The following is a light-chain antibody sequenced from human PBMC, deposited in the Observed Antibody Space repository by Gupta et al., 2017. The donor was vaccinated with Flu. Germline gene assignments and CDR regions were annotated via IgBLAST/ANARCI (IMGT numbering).Light chain of an antibody. V-gene: IGLV1-44*01. CDR2: SNH. Sequence: QSVLTQPPSASGPPGQSVTISCSGDSSNIGSNTVNWYQQVPGTAPKLLIYSNHLRPSGVPDRFSGSKSATSASLAISGLQSEDEADYDCGVWDDTLNGRVFGSGTRVTV. CDR1: SSNIGSNT. CDR3: GVWDDTLNGRV. J-gene: IGLJ1*01.